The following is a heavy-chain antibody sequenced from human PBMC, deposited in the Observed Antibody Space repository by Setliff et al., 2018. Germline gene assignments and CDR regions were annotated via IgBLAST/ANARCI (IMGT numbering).Heavy chain of an antibody. V-gene: IGHV4-61*09. J-gene: IGHJ5*01. CDR2: IDPIVNT. CDR1: GGSISSGSNY. Sequence: PSETLSLICTVSGGSISSGSNYGSWIRQPAGRGLEGIGHIDPIVNTNYNPSLKSRVTTSIDTSKNQFSLKLSSVTAADTAVYYCASARYCSGGRCYWTWLDSWAQGTLVTVSS. CDR3: ASARYCSGGRCYWTWLDS. D-gene: IGHD2-15*01.